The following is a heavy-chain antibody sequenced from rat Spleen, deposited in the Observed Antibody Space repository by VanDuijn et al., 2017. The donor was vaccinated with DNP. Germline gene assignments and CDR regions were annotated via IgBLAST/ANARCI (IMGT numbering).Heavy chain of an antibody. D-gene: IGHD1-11*01. CDR3: ARDGGGGFSY. CDR1: GFSLTSYH. V-gene: IGHV2-32*01. J-gene: IGHJ3*01. CDR2: IWGDGST. Sequence: QVQLKESGPGLVKPSETLFLTSTFSGFSLTSYHVNWVRQPPGQCLEWMGVIWGDGSTAYNSTLKSRRSISRDTSKSQVFLKMYSLQTEDTATYCCARDGGGGFSYWGKGTLVTVSS.